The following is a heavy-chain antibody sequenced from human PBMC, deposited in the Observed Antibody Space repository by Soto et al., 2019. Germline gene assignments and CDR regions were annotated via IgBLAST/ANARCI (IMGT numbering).Heavy chain of an antibody. V-gene: IGHV1-8*01. CDR2: MNPNSGNT. CDR3: ARERSAAGTGWFEP. Sequence: QVQLVQSGAEVKKSGASVKVSCKASGYTFTSYDINWVRQATGQGLEWMGWMNPNSGNTGYAQKFEGRVTVTRNTSISTAYMELSSLRYEDTAVYYCARERSAAGTGWFEPWGQGTLVTVSS. CDR1: GYTFTSYD. D-gene: IGHD6-13*01. J-gene: IGHJ5*02.